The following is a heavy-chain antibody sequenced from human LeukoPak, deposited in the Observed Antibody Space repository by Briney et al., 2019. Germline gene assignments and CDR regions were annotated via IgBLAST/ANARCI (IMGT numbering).Heavy chain of an antibody. CDR3: ARRHTYYYDSSGYPLDAFDI. CDR1: GGSISSYY. CDR2: IYYSGST. V-gene: IGHV4-59*01. D-gene: IGHD3-22*01. J-gene: IGHJ3*02. Sequence: SETLSLTCTVSGGSISSYYWSWIRQPPGKGLGWIGYIYYSGSTNYNPSLKSRVTISVDTSKNQFSLKLSSVTAADTAVYYCARRHTYYYDSSGYPLDAFDIWGQGTMVTVSS.